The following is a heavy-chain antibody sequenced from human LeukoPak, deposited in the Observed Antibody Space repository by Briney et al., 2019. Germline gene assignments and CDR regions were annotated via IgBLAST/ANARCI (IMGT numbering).Heavy chain of an antibody. J-gene: IGHJ3*02. Sequence: AGGSLRLSCAASGFTFSSYAMSWVRQAPGKGLEWVSAISGSGGSTYYADSVKGRFTISRDNSRNTLYLQMNSLRAEDTAVYYCANLIVPEDDDAFDIWGQGTMVTVSS. V-gene: IGHV3-23*01. CDR2: ISGSGGST. D-gene: IGHD1-26*01. CDR1: GFTFSSYA. CDR3: ANLIVPEDDDAFDI.